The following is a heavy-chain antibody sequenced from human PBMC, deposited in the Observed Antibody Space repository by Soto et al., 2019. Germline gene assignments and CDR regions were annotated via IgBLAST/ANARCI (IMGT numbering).Heavy chain of an antibody. CDR2: ISSNGGST. Sequence: EVQLVESGGGLVQPGGSLRLSCAASGFTFSSYAMHWVRQAPGKGLEYVAAISSNGGSTYYANSVKGRFTISRDNSKNTLYLQMGSLRAEDMAVYDCARGAAAGTYYYYGMDVWGQGTTVTVSS. J-gene: IGHJ6*02. CDR1: GFTFSSYA. D-gene: IGHD6-13*01. CDR3: ARGAAAGTYYYYGMDV. V-gene: IGHV3-64*01.